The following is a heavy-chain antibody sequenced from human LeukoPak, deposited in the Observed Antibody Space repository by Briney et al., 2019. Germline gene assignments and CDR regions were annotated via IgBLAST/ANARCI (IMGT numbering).Heavy chain of an antibody. CDR2: INNIGGLT. CDR1: GFSFSICS. V-gene: IGHV3-64D*09. J-gene: IGHJ4*02. Sequence: GGSLRLSCSASGFSFSICSMHCVRQAPGKGLEYASAINNIGGLTKYADSVKGRFPISRDNSKNTLYHQMCSLRAEDTAVYYYVKATVTSSYFDYIDSWGQGTRVTVSS. CDR3: VKATVTSSYFDYIDS. D-gene: IGHD4-17*01.